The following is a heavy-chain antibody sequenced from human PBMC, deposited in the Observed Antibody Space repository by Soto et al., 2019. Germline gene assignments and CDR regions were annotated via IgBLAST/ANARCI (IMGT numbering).Heavy chain of an antibody. D-gene: IGHD5-18*01. CDR2: ISNSGST. CDR3: ATESGSTYGYFDH. V-gene: IGHV4-30-4*01. J-gene: IGHJ4*02. CDR1: GGSVASDEDY. Sequence: SETLSLTCTVSGGSVASDEDYWTWIRQSPGKGLEWIGYISNSGSTGYNPSLKTRLSMSVDRSKNQFTLRLTSVTAADTAVYFCATESGSTYGYFDHWGQGTQVTVSS.